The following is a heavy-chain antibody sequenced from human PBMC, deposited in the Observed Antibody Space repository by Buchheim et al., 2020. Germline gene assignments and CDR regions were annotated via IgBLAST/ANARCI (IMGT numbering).Heavy chain of an antibody. V-gene: IGHV4-34*12. CDR3: ARDARVSSPPYYYYGMDV. CDR1: GGSFSDYY. D-gene: IGHD2-2*01. J-gene: IGHJ6*02. Sequence: QVQLQQWGAGLLKPSETLSLSCAVYGGSFSDYYWTWIRQPPGRGLEWIGEIIHSGSTNYNPSLKSRVTISVDTSKNQFSLKLSSVTAADTAVYYCARDARVSSPPYYYYGMDVWGQGTT. CDR2: IIHSGST.